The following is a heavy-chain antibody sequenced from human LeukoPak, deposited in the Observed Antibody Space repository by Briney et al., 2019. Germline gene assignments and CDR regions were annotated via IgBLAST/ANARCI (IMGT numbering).Heavy chain of an antibody. J-gene: IGHJ4*02. D-gene: IGHD3-22*01. CDR2: ISGSGGST. CDR3: AKDPVGSYYDSSGYLPHFDY. Sequence: GGSLRLSCAASGFTFSSYAMSWVRQAPGKGLEWVSAISGSGGSTYYADSVKGRFTISRDNSKNTLYLQMNSLRAEDTAVYYCAKDPVGSYYDSSGYLPHFDYWGQGTLVTVSS. V-gene: IGHV3-23*01. CDR1: GFTFSSYA.